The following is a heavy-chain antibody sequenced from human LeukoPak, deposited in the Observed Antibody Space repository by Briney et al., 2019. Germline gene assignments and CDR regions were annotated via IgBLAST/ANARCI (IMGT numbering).Heavy chain of an antibody. CDR1: GYTFTSYG. CDR3: AISSSPVYCFDY. Sequence: ASVKVSCKASGYTFTSYGISWVRQAPGQGLEWMGWISAYNGNTNYAQKLQGRVTMTTDTSTSTAYMELRSLRSDDTAVYYCAISSSPVYCFDYWGQGTLVTVSS. V-gene: IGHV1-18*01. D-gene: IGHD6-6*01. J-gene: IGHJ4*02. CDR2: ISAYNGNT.